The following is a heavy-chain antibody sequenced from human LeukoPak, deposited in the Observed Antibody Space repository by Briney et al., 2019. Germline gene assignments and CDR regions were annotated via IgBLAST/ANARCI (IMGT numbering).Heavy chain of an antibody. J-gene: IGHJ4*02. CDR2: ISSNGGDT. Sequence: GGSLRLSCVASGFTFSTYHMHWVRQAPGKGLEYLSAISSNGGDTYYTNSVKGRFTISRDNAKNTPYLQMGSLRAEDMAVYYCARVRSYDSGVYYYDYWGQGTLVTVSS. CDR3: ARVRSYDSGVYYYDY. CDR1: GFTFSTYH. D-gene: IGHD3-22*01. V-gene: IGHV3-64*01.